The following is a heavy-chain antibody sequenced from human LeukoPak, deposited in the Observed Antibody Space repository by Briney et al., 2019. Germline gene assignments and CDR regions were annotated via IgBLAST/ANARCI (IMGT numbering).Heavy chain of an antibody. Sequence: GGSLRLSCAASGFTFSSYNMNWVRQAPGKGPERVSSITSSSNYIYYADSVKGRLTISRDNAKNSLYLQMNSLRAEDTTVYYCARDCWDYGSGSYCGIDYWGQGTLVTVSS. J-gene: IGHJ4*02. CDR2: ITSSSNYI. V-gene: IGHV3-21*03. D-gene: IGHD3-10*01. CDR1: GFTFSSYN. CDR3: ARDCWDYGSGSYCGIDY.